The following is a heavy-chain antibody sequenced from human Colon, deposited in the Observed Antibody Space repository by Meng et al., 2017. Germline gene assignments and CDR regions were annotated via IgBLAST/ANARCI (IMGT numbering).Heavy chain of an antibody. J-gene: IGHJ4*02. CDR2: AYHRGDT. Sequence: QVQLQGSGPGLVKPSGTLSLTCTVSGDSISSDIWWSWVRQPPGKGLEWIGEAYHRGDTNYNPSLKSRVDISVDKSKNQFYLSLFSVTAADTAVYYCGRDQGRELINHWGQGTLVTVSS. D-gene: IGHD1-7*01. CDR3: GRDQGRELINH. CDR1: GDSISSDIW. V-gene: IGHV4-4*02.